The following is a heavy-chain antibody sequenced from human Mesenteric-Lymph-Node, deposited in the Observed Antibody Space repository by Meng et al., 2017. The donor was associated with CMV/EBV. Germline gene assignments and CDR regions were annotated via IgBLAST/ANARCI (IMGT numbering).Heavy chain of an antibody. Sequence: GHLVGAGGSLVQPGGSLSLSCAGSGFNVRDKYMSWVRQAPGKGLEWVCIIYRGDNTYYIDSVKDRFTVSRDNSKNTMYLQMNSLRVEDTAVYYCTGDSVSNPNLDYWGQGTLVTVSS. V-gene: IGHV3-66*01. CDR3: TGDSVSNPNLDY. J-gene: IGHJ4*02. CDR2: IYRGDNT. CDR1: GFNVRDKY. D-gene: IGHD3-10*01.